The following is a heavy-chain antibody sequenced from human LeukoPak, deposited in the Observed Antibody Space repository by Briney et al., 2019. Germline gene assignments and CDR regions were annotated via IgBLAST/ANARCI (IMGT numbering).Heavy chain of an antibody. J-gene: IGHJ4*02. CDR2: IRSKPYGGTA. V-gene: IGHV3-49*04. CDR3: ARWSPGTTRFADY. CDR1: GFTFGDYA. Sequence: GGSLRLSCAASGFTFGDYAVTWVRQAPGKGLEWVGFIRSKPYGGTAEYAASVKGRFTISREDSKSIAYLQMDSLETEDTAVYYCARWSPGTTRFADYWGQGALVTASS. D-gene: IGHD1-1*01.